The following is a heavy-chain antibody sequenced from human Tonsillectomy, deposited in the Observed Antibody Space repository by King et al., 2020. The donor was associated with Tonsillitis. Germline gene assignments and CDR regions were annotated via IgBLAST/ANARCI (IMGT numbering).Heavy chain of an antibody. J-gene: IGHJ4*02. CDR2: ISYDGRNK. V-gene: IGHV3-30*04. CDR3: ARESPWSQFDY. D-gene: IGHD2-15*01. Sequence: VQLVESGGGVVQPGRSLRLSCAASGFTFSSYAMHWVRQAPGNGLEWVAIISYDGRNKYYAESVKGRFTISRDNSKNTLYLQMNSLRAEDTAVYYCARESPWSQFDYWGQGTLVTVSS. CDR1: GFTFSSYA.